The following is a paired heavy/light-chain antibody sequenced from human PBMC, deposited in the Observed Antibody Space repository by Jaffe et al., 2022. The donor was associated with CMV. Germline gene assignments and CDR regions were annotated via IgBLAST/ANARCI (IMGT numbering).Heavy chain of an antibody. CDR1: GFTFSDYY. CDR2: ISSTTGYT. CDR3: ARSRYSESHSDY. Sequence: QVQLVESGGGLVKPGGSLRLSCAASGFTFSDYYMTWIRQAPGKGLEWVSYISSTTGYTNYADSVRGRFTISRDDAKNSLYLQMNSLRAEDTAVYYCARSRYSESHSDYWGQGTLVTVSS. D-gene: IGHD1-26*01. J-gene: IGHJ4*02. V-gene: IGHV3-11*06.
Light chain of an antibody. CDR2: AAS. CDR3: QETYRTPHT. Sequence: DIQMTQSPSSLSASVGDRVTITCRASRSINNNLNWYQQKPGKPPKLLIYAASTLQSGVPSRFSGSESETDFTLTISSLQPEDFATYYCQETYRTPHTFGQGTNLEIK. J-gene: IGKJ2*01. CDR1: RSINNN. V-gene: IGKV1-39*01.